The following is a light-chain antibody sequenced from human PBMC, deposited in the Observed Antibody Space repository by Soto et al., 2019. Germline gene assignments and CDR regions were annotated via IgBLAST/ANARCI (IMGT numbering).Light chain of an antibody. V-gene: IGKV1-5*03. Sequence: DIQMTQSPSTLSGSVGDRVTITCRASQTISSWLAWYQQKPGKAPKLLIYKASTLKSGVPSRFSGSGSGTEFTLTISSLQPDAFATYYCQHSNSYSEAFGQGTKVDIK. CDR1: QTISSW. J-gene: IGKJ1*01. CDR2: KAS. CDR3: QHSNSYSEA.